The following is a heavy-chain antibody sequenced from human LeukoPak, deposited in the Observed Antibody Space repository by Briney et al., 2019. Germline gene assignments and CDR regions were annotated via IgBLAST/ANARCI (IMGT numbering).Heavy chain of an antibody. CDR2: ISSSGSTI. J-gene: IGHJ4*02. V-gene: IGHV3-48*03. D-gene: IGHD6-19*01. Sequence: GGSLRLSCAASGFTFSSYEMNWVRQAPGKGLEWVSYISSSGSTIYYADSVKGRFTISRDNAKNSLYLQMNRLRAEDTAVYYCARDRSSGWYPPQFDYWGQGTLVTVSS. CDR1: GFTFSSYE. CDR3: ARDRSSGWYPPQFDY.